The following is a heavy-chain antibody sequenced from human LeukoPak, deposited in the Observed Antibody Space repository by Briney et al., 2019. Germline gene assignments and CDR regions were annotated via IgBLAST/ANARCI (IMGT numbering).Heavy chain of an antibody. CDR2: ISAYTGNT. Sequence: ASVNVSCKSSGYTFVSYCVTWVRQAPGQGLEWMGWISAYTGNTNYAQKLQGRVTMTTDTTTSTAYMELRSLRSDDTAVYYCARDRHTAMVTNYWGQGTLVTVSS. CDR1: GYTFVSYC. CDR3: ARDRHTAMVTNY. J-gene: IGHJ4*02. D-gene: IGHD5-18*01. V-gene: IGHV1-18*01.